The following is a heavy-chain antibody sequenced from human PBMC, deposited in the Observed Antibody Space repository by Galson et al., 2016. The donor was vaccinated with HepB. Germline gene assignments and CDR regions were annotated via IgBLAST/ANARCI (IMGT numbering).Heavy chain of an antibody. D-gene: IGHD1-14*01. CDR1: GFTFSNYG. Sequence: SLRLSCAASGFTFSNYGMHWVRQAPGKGLEWVAVIWYDGSHKNYADSVKGRFTISRDNSKDTLYLQMNSLRAEDTAVYYCARDRYIEGAAPFDDWGQGTLVTVSS. CDR2: IWYDGSHK. CDR3: ARDRYIEGAAPFDD. J-gene: IGHJ4*02. V-gene: IGHV3-33*01.